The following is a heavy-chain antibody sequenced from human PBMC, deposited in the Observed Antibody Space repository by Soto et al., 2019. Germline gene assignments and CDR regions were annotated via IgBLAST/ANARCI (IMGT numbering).Heavy chain of an antibody. Sequence: GESLKISCNGSGYSFTSYWIRWVRQMPGKGLEWMGRIDPSDSYTNYGPSFQGHVTISADKSISTAYLQWSSLKASDTAMYYCARPSYSGSYYGAFGIWGQGTMVTVSS. J-gene: IGHJ3*02. CDR2: IDPSDSYT. V-gene: IGHV5-10-1*01. D-gene: IGHD1-26*01. CDR1: GYSFTSYW. CDR3: ARPSYSGSYYGAFGI.